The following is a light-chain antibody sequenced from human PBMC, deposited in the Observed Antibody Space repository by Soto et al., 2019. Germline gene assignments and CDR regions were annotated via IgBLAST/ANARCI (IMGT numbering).Light chain of an antibody. J-gene: IGLJ1*01. CDR2: GNS. Sequence: LTQPPSVSGAPGQRVTISCTGSSSNIGAGYDVHWYQQVPGTAPKLLIYGNSNRPSGVPDRFSASTSGTSASLAITGLQAEDEGDYYCQSYDSTLSARYVFGTGTKVTV. CDR1: SSNIGAGYD. CDR3: QSYDSTLSARYV. V-gene: IGLV1-40*01.